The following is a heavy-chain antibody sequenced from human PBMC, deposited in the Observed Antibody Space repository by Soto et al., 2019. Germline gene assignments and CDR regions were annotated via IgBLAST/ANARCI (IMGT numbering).Heavy chain of an antibody. CDR2: IYYSGST. CDR3: ARDYSHSSGWYTDGMDV. J-gene: IGHJ6*02. Sequence: PSETLSLTCTVSGGSISSYYWSWIRQPPGKGLEWIGYIYYSGSTNYNPSLKSRVTISVDTSKNQLSLKLSSVTAADTAVYYCARDYSHSSGWYTDGMDVWGQGTTVTVSS. D-gene: IGHD6-19*01. V-gene: IGHV4-59*01. CDR1: GGSISSYY.